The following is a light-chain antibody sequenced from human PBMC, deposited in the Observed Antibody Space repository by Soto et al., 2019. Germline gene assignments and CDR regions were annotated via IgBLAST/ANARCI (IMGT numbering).Light chain of an antibody. CDR3: SSYAGNNNVV. CDR1: TRDVGSYDY. CDR2: EVI. Sequence: QAVVTQPPSASGSHGQSVTISCTGTTRDVGSYDYVSWYQQHPDTAPKLLIYEVIKRPSGVPDRFSGSKSGNTASLTVSGLQSEDEAYYFCSSYAGNNNVVFGGGTKVTVL. V-gene: IGLV2-8*01. J-gene: IGLJ3*02.